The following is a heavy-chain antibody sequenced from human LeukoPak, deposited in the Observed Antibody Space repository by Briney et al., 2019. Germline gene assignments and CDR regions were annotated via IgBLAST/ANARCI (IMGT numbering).Heavy chain of an antibody. Sequence: PSETLSLTCAVYGGSFSDYSWTWIRQPPGKGLEWIGEINYSGSANYNSSLKSRVTILVDTSKNQFSLKLSSVTAADTAVYYCARRSVPMAWGQGTLVTVSS. CDR1: GGSFSDYS. CDR3: ARRSVPMA. CDR2: INYSGSA. D-gene: IGHD4-11*01. J-gene: IGHJ5*02. V-gene: IGHV4-34*01.